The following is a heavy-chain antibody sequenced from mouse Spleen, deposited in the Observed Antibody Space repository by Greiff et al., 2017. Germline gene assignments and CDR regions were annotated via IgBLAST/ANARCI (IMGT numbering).Heavy chain of an antibody. CDR2: IDPENGNT. D-gene: IGHD1-1*01. J-gene: IGHJ4*01. Sequence: VQLQQSVAELVRPGASVKLSCTASGFNIKNTYMHWVKQRPEQGLEWIGWIDPENGNTIYDPKFQGKASITADTSSNTAYLQLSSLTSEDTCVYYCARFITTGVATRYYAMDYWGQGTSVTVSS. CDR3: ARFITTGVATRYYAMDY. CDR1: GFNIKNTY. V-gene: IGHV14-1*02.